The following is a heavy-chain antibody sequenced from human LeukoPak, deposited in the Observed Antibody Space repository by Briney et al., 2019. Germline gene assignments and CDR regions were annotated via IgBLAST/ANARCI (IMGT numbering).Heavy chain of an antibody. D-gene: IGHD3-10*01. J-gene: IGHJ4*02. CDR1: GGSISSSIYY. V-gene: IGHV4-39*01. Sequence: SETLSLTCNVPGGSISSSIYYWGWIRQPPGKGLEWIGSIYYSGSTYYNPSLKSRVTISVDTSKNQFSLKLRSVTAADTAVYYCARRLGGSGSYYYWGQGTLVTVSS. CDR2: IYYSGST. CDR3: ARRLGGSGSYYY.